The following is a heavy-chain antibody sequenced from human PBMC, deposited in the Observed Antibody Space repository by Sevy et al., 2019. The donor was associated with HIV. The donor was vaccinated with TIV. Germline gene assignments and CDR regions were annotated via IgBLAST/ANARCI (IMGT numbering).Heavy chain of an antibody. CDR3: ARMGDYYDSSGYYPLKF. CDR1: GYTFTGYY. D-gene: IGHD3-22*01. J-gene: IGHJ4*02. CDR2: INPNSGGT. V-gene: IGHV1-2*02. Sequence: ASVKVSCKASGYTFTGYYIHWVRQAPGQGLEWMGWINPNSGGTYFAKKFQDSVTMTTDTSVNPAYMELRSLRFDDTAVYYCARMGDYYDSSGYYPLKFWGQGTLVTVSS.